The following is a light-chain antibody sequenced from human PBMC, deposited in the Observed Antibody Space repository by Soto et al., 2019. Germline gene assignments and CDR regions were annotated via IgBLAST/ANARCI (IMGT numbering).Light chain of an antibody. CDR2: DVS. J-gene: IGLJ2*01. CDR1: SSDVVGYNY. V-gene: IGLV2-14*01. CDR3: SSYTSSSTLV. Sequence: QSALTQPASVSGSPGQSITISCTGTSSDVVGYNYVSWYQQHPGKAPKLMIYDVSNRPSGVSNRFSGSKSGHTAFLTISGLQAEDEADYYCSSYTSSSTLVFGGGTKLTVL.